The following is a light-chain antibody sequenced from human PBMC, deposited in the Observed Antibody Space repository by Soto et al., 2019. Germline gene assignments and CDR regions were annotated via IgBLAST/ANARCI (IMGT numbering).Light chain of an antibody. CDR3: MQTTQFPLT. J-gene: IGKJ4*01. CDR2: EVS. V-gene: IGKV2-24*01. CDR1: QSLVHSDGNTY. Sequence: DIVLTQTPLSSPVTLGQPASISCRSSQSLVHSDGNTYLNWLQQRPGQPPRLLIYEVSNRFSGVPDRFSGRGAGTDFTLEISRVEAEDVGVYYCMQTTQFPLTFGGETKVEIK.